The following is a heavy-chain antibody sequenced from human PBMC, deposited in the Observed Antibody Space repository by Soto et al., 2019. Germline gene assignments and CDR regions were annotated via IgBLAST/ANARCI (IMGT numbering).Heavy chain of an antibody. CDR2: ISGSGTTE. J-gene: IGHJ3*01. CDR3: VRQTRGRHDVFDV. Sequence: PGGPLRLSCAASGFTFSQYYMTWIRQGPGKGLEWVSSISGSGTTEYYAGSVKGRFTVSRDNANNSVHLQMDTLRAEDSALYLCVRQTRGRHDVFDVWGRGTMVTVSS. D-gene: IGHD2-2*01. CDR1: GFTFSQYY. V-gene: IGHV3-11*01.